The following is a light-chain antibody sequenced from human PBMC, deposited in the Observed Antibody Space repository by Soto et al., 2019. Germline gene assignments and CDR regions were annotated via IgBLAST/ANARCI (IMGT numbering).Light chain of an antibody. CDR2: DAS. Sequence: DIQMTQSPSTLSASVGXRVSITCRASQRIGSWLTWYQQKPGKVPKLLIYDASHLTSGVPSRFSGSGSGTEFTLSISSLQPDDFATYYCQHYYTYPYMFGQGTKVDIK. CDR3: QHYYTYPYM. J-gene: IGKJ1*01. V-gene: IGKV1-5*01. CDR1: QRIGSW.